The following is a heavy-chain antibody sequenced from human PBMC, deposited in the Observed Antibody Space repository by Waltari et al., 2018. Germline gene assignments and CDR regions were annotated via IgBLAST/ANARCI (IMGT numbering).Heavy chain of an antibody. D-gene: IGHD2-15*01. J-gene: IGHJ6*02. CDR2: TNCRAKWYN. V-gene: IGHV6-1*01. CDR1: GYSVSSNSAA. Sequence: QVQLQQSGPGLVKPSQTLSLPCAISGYSVSSNSAAWNWIRQSPSRGLEWLGRTNCRAKWYNEEAVSGKSGITINPDTSKNQFSLQLNSVTPEDTAVYYCALASGRLLPMWGGYYYYGMDVWGQGTTVTVSS. CDR3: ALASGRLLPMWGGYYYYGMDV.